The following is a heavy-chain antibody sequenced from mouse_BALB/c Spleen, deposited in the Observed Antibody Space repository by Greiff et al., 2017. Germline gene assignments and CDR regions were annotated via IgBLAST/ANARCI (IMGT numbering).Heavy chain of an antibody. D-gene: IGHD2-10*01. J-gene: IGHJ4*01. Sequence: EVQLQQSGAELVKPGASVKLSCTASGFNIKDTYMHWVKQRPEQGLEWIGRIDPANGNTKYDPKFQGKATITADTSSNTAYLQLSSLTSEDTAVYYCATAYYGNWYAMDYWGQGTSVTVSS. CDR3: ATAYYGNWYAMDY. CDR2: IDPANGNT. V-gene: IGHV14-3*02. CDR1: GFNIKDTY.